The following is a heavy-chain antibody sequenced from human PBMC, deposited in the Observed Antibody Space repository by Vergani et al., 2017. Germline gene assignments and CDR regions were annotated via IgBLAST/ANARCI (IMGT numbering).Heavy chain of an antibody. CDR3: GRKQSPASLMDKPIDI. V-gene: IGHV3-11*01. CDR1: GFIFSDYY. Sequence: QVQLVASGGGLVRPGGSLRLSCAASGFIFSDYYITWIPQTPGKGLEWLAHISDGGETKMYAESLKGRFTVSRDNTKNLLILQMKTLKVDDTATYYCGRKQSPASLMDKPIDIWGQGTLVTVSS. D-gene: IGHD1/OR15-1a*01. CDR2: ISDGGETK. J-gene: IGHJ5*02.